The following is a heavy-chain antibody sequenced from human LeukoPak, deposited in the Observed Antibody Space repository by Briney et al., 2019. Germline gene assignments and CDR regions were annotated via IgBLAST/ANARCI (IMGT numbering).Heavy chain of an antibody. J-gene: IGHJ4*02. CDR3: VKAVSGSYYTATPFDY. CDR2: ISANAGGT. V-gene: IGHV3-64D*09. CDR1: GFTFSTYA. D-gene: IGHD1-26*01. Sequence: GGSLRLSCSASGFTFSTYALHWVRQAPGKGLEYVSTISANAGGTYYADSVKGRFIISRDNSENTLYLQMTSLRAEDTAVYYCVKAVSGSYYTATPFDYWGQGTLVTVS.